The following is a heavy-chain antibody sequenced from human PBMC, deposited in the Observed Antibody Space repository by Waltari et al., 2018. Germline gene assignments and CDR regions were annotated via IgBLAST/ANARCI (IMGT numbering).Heavy chain of an antibody. CDR2: VETEDGET. CDR1: GYTFTDYY. V-gene: IGHV1-69-2*01. CDR3: ATAAYY. J-gene: IGHJ4*02. Sequence: EVQLVQSGAEVKKPGATVKISCKASGYTFTDYYMHWVQQAPGKGLEWMGRVETEDGETINAEQFQGRVTITAETSTDTAYVELGSLRSEDTAGYYCATAAYYWGQGTLVTVAA.